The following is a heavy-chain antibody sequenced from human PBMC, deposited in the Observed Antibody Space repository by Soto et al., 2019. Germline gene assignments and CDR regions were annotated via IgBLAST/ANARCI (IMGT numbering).Heavy chain of an antibody. Sequence: GPTLVHPTQTLTLTCTFSGFSLSTSGVGVCWIRHPPGKALEWLELIYWNDDKRYRTSMKSRLTINKDTSKKQVVLTMTNMDTVETATYYCAQRTYYYDSSGYNXWGQGTLFTVSX. J-gene: IGHJ4*02. V-gene: IGHV2-5*01. CDR3: AQRTYYYDSSGYNX. CDR1: GFSLSTSGVG. CDR2: IYWNDDK. D-gene: IGHD3-22*01.